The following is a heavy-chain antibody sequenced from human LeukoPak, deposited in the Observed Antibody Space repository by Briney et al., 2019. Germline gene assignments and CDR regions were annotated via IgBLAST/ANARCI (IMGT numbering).Heavy chain of an antibody. CDR3: ARSQRQWELPPGD. Sequence: SETLSLTCTVSGGSISSYYWSWIRQPPGKGLEWIGYIYYSGSTNYNPSLKGRVTISVDTSKNQFPLKLSSVTAADTAVYYCARSQRQWELPPGDWGQGTLVTVSS. J-gene: IGHJ4*02. D-gene: IGHD1-26*01. V-gene: IGHV4-59*01. CDR1: GGSISSYY. CDR2: IYYSGST.